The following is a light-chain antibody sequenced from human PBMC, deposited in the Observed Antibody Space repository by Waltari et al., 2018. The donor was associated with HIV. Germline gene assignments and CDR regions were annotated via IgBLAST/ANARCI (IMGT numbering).Light chain of an antibody. CDR2: GNY. CDR3: ASWDASLNGWV. CDR1: TSTIGIKT. Sequence: QSVVTQPPSVSGTPGQTVTISCSGSTSTIGIKTVTWYQHLPGTAPKRLIYGNYQRPSGVPDRFSASKSGTSASLAISGLQSEDEADYYCASWDASLNGWVFGGGTKLTVL. J-gene: IGLJ3*02. V-gene: IGLV1-44*01.